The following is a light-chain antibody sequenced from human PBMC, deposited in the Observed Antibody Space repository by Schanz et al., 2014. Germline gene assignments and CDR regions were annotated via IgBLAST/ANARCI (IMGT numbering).Light chain of an antibody. V-gene: IGLV2-11*01. J-gene: IGLJ2*01. Sequence: QSVLTQPRSVSGSPGQSVTISCAGTTSDVGGYNYVSWYQHHPGKVPKLIIYDVSKRPSGVPDRFSGSKSGNTASLTVSGLQAEDEADYYCSSYATTNTLVFGGGTKLTVL. CDR2: DVS. CDR3: SSYATTNTLV. CDR1: TSDVGGYNY.